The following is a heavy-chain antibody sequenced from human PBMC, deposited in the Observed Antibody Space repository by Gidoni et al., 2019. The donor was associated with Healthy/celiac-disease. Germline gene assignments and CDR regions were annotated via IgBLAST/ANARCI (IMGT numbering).Heavy chain of an antibody. CDR1: GYTFTSYY. CDR3: ASDGGYYDSSGPGDY. CDR2: INPSGGST. J-gene: IGHJ4*02. Sequence: QVQLVQSGAEVKKPGASVKVSCKASGYTFTSYYMHWVRQAPGQGLEWMGIINPSGGSTSYAQKFQGRVTMTRDTSTSTVYMELSSLRSEDTAVYYCASDGGYYDSSGPGDYWGQGTLVTVSS. D-gene: IGHD3-22*01. V-gene: IGHV1-46*01.